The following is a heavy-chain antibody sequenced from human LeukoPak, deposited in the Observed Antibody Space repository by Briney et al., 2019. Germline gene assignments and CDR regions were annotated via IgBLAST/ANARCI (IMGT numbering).Heavy chain of an antibody. CDR3: ARETGLYYFGY. CDR1: GGSISSGDYY. V-gene: IGHV4-30-4*01. CDR2: IYYSGST. Sequence: PSETLSLTCTVSGGSISSGDYYWNWIRQPPGRGLEWIGHIYYSGSTYYNPPLKSRVTISVDTSKNQFSLKLSSVTAADTAVYFCARETGLYYFGYWGQGTLVTVSS. J-gene: IGHJ4*02. D-gene: IGHD1-14*01.